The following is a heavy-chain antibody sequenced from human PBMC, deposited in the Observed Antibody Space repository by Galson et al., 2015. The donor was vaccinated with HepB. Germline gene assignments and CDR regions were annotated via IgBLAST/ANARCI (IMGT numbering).Heavy chain of an antibody. Sequence: SVKVSCKASGYTFTDFGISWVRQAPGQGLEWMGWINPNSGGTNYAQKFQGRVTMTRDTSISTAYMELSRLRSDDTAVYYCARPLFTRASIAAQDYWGQGTLVTVSS. D-gene: IGHD6-6*01. V-gene: IGHV1-2*02. CDR3: ARPLFTRASIAAQDY. CDR2: INPNSGGT. CDR1: GYTFTDFG. J-gene: IGHJ4*02.